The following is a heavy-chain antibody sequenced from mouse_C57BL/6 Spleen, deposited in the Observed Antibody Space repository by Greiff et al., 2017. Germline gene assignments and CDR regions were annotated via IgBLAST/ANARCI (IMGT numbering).Heavy chain of an antibody. J-gene: IGHJ4*01. D-gene: IGHD2-5*01. CDR2: ISSGSSTI. V-gene: IGHV5-17*01. CDR1: GFTFSDYG. Sequence: EVQLVESGGGLVKPGGSLKLSCAASGFTFSDYGMHWVRQAPEKGLEWVAYISSGSSTIYYADTVKGRFTISRDNAKNTLFLQLTSLRSEDTAMYYCARWSYSNRGYNALDYWGQGTSVTVSS. CDR3: ARWSYSNRGYNALDY.